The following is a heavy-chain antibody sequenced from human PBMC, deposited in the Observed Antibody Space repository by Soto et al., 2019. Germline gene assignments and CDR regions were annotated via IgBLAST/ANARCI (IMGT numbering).Heavy chain of an antibody. CDR1: GGTVSSYA. CDR3: SRGVATQLPYEYYYWLAG. CDR2: IIPIFGPA. V-gene: IGHV1-69*12. D-gene: IGHD5-12*01. J-gene: IGHJ6*02. Sequence: QVQLVQSGAEVKKPGSSVKVSYKASGGTVSSYAISWVRQAPGQGLEWMGGIIPIFGPANYAQKFQGRVTITADESTSTVYVELCSMRSEDTAVYYCSRGVATQLPYEYYYWLAGWGQGTTVVDS.